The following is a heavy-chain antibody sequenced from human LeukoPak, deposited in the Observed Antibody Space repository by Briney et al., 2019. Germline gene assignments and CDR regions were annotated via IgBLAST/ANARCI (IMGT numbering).Heavy chain of an antibody. CDR1: GGSFSGYY. CDR2: INHSGST. D-gene: IGHD6-13*01. Sequence: SETLSLTCAVYGGSFSGYYWSWIRQPPGKGLEWIGEINHSGSTNYNPSLKSRVTISVDTSKNQFSLKLSSVTAADTAVYYCARGIAAAGTPYGMDVWGQGTTVTVSS. J-gene: IGHJ6*02. CDR3: ARGIAAAGTPYGMDV. V-gene: IGHV4-34*01.